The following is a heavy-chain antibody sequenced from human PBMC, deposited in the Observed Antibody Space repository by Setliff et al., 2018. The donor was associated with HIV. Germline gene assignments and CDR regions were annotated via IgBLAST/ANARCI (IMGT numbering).Heavy chain of an antibody. J-gene: IGHJ5*02. V-gene: IGHV4-38-2*01. CDR2: IYHSGTT. Sequence: SETLSLTCAVSGYSISSGHYWGWIRQPPGKGLEWIGSIYHSGTTYDNPSLKSRVTISVDKSKNQFSLKLSSVTAADTAVYYCASVGSGWSHNWFDPWGQGTLVTVSS. CDR1: GYSISSGHY. D-gene: IGHD6-19*01. CDR3: ASVGSGWSHNWFDP.